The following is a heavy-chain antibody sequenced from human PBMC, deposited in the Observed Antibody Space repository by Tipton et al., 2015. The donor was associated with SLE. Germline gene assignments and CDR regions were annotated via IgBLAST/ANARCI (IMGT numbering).Heavy chain of an antibody. CDR2: ISSSGSTI. Sequence: SLRLSCAASGFTFSSYAMNWVRQAPGKGLEWVSYISSSGSTIYYADSVKGRFTISRDNAKNSLYLQMNSLRAEDTAVYYCASFWGSSWYREGVDYWGQGTLVTVSS. CDR3: ASFWGSSWYREGVDY. J-gene: IGHJ4*02. V-gene: IGHV3-48*03. CDR1: GFTFSSYA. D-gene: IGHD6-13*01.